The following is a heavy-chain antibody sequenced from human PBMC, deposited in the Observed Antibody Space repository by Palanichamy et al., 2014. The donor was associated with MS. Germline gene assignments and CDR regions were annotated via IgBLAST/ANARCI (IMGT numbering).Heavy chain of an antibody. V-gene: IGHV2-70*15. CDR2: IDWGDDK. CDR1: GFSLSTNGMC. D-gene: IGHD5-12*01. CDR3: ARILRHGHSGPYFDY. J-gene: IGHJ4*02. Sequence: QVTLRESGPALVRPTQTLTLTCTFSGFSLSTNGMCVSWIRQPPGKALEWLARIDWGDDKYYSISLKTRLTISKDTSKNQVVLTMTNMDPVDTATYFCARILRHGHSGPYFDYWGQGALVTVSS.